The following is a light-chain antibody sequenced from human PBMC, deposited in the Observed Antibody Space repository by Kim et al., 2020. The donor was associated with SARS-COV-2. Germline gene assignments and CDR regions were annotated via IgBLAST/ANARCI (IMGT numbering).Light chain of an antibody. CDR3: QKYNSAPRT. J-gene: IGKJ1*01. CDR1: QGIGNY. CDR2: AAS. V-gene: IGKV1-27*01. Sequence: DIQMTHSPSSLSASVGDRVTITCRASQGIGNYLAWYQQKPGKVPKRLIYAASTLESGVPSRFSGSGSGTDFTLTISSLQPEDVATYYCQKYNSAPRTFGQGTKVEIK.